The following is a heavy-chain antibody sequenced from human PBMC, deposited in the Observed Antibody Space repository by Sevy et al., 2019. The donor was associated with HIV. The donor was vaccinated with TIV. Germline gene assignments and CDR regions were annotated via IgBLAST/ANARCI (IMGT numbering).Heavy chain of an antibody. V-gene: IGHV3-21*01. Sequence: GGSLRLSCAASGFTFSDYNMNWVRQAPGKGLEWVSSITDSSSYIYHADTVKGRFTISRDNAKKSLYLQMNSLRAEDTTIYYGARDRRTLNYYGSSGYNYYFDYWGQGTLVTVSS. CDR1: GFTFSDYN. CDR2: ITDSSSYI. D-gene: IGHD3-22*01. J-gene: IGHJ4*02. CDR3: ARDRRTLNYYGSSGYNYYFDY.